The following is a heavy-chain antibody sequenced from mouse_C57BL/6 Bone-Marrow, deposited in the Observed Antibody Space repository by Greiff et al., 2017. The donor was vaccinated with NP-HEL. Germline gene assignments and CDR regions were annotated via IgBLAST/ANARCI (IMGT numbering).Heavy chain of an antibody. CDR2: INPSSGYT. CDR1: GYTFTSYW. CDR3: ARYRASTGTRAMDY. V-gene: IGHV1-7*01. J-gene: IGHJ4*01. Sequence: LVESGAELAKPGASVKLSCKASGYTFTSYWMHWVKQRPGQGLEWIGYINPSSGYTKYNQKFKDKATLTADQASSTAYMQLSSLTYDDSAVDYWARYRASTGTRAMDYWGQGTSVTVSS. D-gene: IGHD4-1*02.